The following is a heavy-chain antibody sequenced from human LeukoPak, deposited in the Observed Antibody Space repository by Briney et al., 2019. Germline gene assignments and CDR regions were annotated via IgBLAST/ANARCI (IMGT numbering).Heavy chain of an antibody. CDR2: INTNTGNP. Sequence: ASVKVSCKASNYTFTNFILSRVGQAPGQGLEWMGWINTNTGNPTYAQGFTGRFVFSLDTSVSTAYLQISSLKAADTAVYYCARMVTVAGPDWFDPWGQGTLVTVSS. CDR1: NYTFTNFI. J-gene: IGHJ5*02. V-gene: IGHV7-4-1*02. D-gene: IGHD6-19*01. CDR3: ARMVTVAGPDWFDP.